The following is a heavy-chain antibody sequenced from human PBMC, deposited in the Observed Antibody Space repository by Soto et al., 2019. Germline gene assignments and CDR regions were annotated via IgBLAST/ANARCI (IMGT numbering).Heavy chain of an antibody. V-gene: IGHV4-31*03. J-gene: IGHJ4*02. CDR3: ARGEWYSFAS. D-gene: IGHD3-3*01. Sequence: SETLSLTCTVSGGSITSGGYFWSWIRQHPGKGLEWIGYIYCSGSTYYEPSLKSRVTISIDTSNNQLSLTLTSVTAAETAIYYCARGEWYSFASRGQGTLVTVSS. CDR1: GGSITSGGYF. CDR2: IYCSGST.